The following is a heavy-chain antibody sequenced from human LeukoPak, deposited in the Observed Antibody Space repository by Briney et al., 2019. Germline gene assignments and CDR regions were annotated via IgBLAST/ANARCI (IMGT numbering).Heavy chain of an antibody. V-gene: IGHV3-53*01. CDR3: ARGPAYHFDY. J-gene: IGHJ4*02. CDR1: GFTVSSNY. Sequence: PGGSLRLSCAASGFTVSSNYMSWVRQAPGKGLEWVSVITSGGNTYYADSVKGRFTISRDNAKNTLYLQMNSLRADDTAVYYCARGPAYHFDYWGQGTLVTVSS. CDR2: ITSGGNT.